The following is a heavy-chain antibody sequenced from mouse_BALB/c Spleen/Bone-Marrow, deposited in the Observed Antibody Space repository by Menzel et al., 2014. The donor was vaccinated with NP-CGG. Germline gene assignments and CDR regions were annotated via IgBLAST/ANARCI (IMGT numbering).Heavy chain of an antibody. CDR1: GFTFSSYG. D-gene: IGHD2-14*01. J-gene: IGHJ4*01. CDR2: ISNVGSYT. Sequence: DVKLVESGGDLVKPGGSLKLSCAASGFTFSSYGMSWVRQTPDKRLEWVATISNVGSYTYYPDSVKGRFTISRDNAKNTLYPQMSSLKSEDTAMYYCARPCCYRYDAAMDYWGQGTSVTVSS. V-gene: IGHV5-6*02. CDR3: ARPCCYRYDAAMDY.